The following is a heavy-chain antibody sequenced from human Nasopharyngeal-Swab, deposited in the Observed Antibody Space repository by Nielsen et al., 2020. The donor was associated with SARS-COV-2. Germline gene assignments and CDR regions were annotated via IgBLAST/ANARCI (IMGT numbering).Heavy chain of an antibody. Sequence: VCQAPGKGLEWVSYISSSSSTIYYADSVKGRFTISRDNAKNSLYLQMNSLRAEDTAVYYCARALHIYYYDSSGYFGDAFDIWGQGTMVTVSS. V-gene: IGHV3-48*01. CDR3: ARALHIYYYDSSGYFGDAFDI. CDR2: ISSSSSTI. J-gene: IGHJ3*02. D-gene: IGHD3-22*01.